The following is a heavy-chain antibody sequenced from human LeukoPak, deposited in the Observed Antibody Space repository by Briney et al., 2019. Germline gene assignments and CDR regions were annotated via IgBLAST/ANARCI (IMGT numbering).Heavy chain of an antibody. CDR3: ARGPSGYHNT. CDR1: EFSVGSNY. V-gene: IGHV3-66*01. J-gene: IGHJ4*02. D-gene: IGHD5-12*01. Sequence: KTGGSLRLSCAASEFSVGSNYMTWVRQAPGKGLEWVSLIYSGGSTYYADSVKGRFTISRDNSKNTLYLQMNSLRAEDTAVYYRARGPSGYHNTGGQGTLVTVSS. CDR2: IYSGGST.